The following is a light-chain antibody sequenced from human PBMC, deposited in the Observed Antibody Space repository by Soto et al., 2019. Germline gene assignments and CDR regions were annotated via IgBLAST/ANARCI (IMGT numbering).Light chain of an antibody. J-gene: IGKJ1*01. CDR1: QSVLYSSSNKNY. CDR3: QQYCSSPWT. CDR2: WAS. V-gene: IGKV4-1*01. Sequence: DIVMTQSPDSLAVSLGERATINCRSSQSVLYSSSNKNYLAWYQQKPGQPPKLLIYWASTRESGVPDRLSGRGSGTDFTLTISSLQAEDVAVYYCQQYCSSPWTFGQGTKVEIK.